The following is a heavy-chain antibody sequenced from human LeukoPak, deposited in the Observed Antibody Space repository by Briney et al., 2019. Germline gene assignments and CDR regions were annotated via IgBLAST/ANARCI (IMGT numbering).Heavy chain of an antibody. V-gene: IGHV4-34*01. CDR3: ARGLVYATRLSVGWFDP. J-gene: IGHJ5*02. CDR1: GGSFSGYY. D-gene: IGHD2-8*01. Sequence: SETLSLTCAVYGGSFSGYYWSWIRQPPGKGLEWIGEINHSGSTNYNPSLKSRVTISVDTSKNQFSLKLSSVTAADTAVYYCARGLVYATRLSVGWFDPWGQGTLVTVSS. CDR2: INHSGST.